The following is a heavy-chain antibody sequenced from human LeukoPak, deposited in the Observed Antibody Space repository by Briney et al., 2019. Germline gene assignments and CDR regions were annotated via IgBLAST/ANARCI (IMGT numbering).Heavy chain of an antibody. Sequence: GGSLRLSCAASGFTFSSYGMTWVRQAPGKGLEWVSTISSSSGSTYYADAVKGRFTISRDNAKNSLYLRMNSLRAEDTAVYYCARPPDNYYYYYMDVWGKGTTVTVSS. J-gene: IGHJ6*03. V-gene: IGHV3-21*01. CDR1: GFTFSSYG. CDR3: ARPPDNYYYYYMDV. CDR2: ISSSSGST.